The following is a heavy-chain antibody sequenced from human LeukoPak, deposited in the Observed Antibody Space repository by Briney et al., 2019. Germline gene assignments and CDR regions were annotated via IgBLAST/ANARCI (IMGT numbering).Heavy chain of an antibody. CDR1: GFTLTTYW. D-gene: IGHD3-9*01. J-gene: IGHJ6*02. V-gene: IGHV3-74*01. Sequence: GWALRLSCAASGFTLTTYWMQWVRQAPGKGLVWVSRLKSDGSSTSYADSVKGRFTISRDNAKNTLYLQMNSLRAEDTAVYYCARDFAPLDWLDVWGQGTTVTVSS. CDR2: LKSDGSST. CDR3: ARDFAPLDWLDV.